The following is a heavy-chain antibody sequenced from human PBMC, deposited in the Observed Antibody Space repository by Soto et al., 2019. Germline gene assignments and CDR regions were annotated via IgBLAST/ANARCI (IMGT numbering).Heavy chain of an antibody. CDR1: GFTFSNYA. CDR3: AKDKGVFNWATSYFDY. CDR2: TSYDGNNE. D-gene: IGHD1-1*01. V-gene: IGHV3-30*18. J-gene: IGHJ4*02. Sequence: CAASGFTFSNYAMHWVRQAPGKGLEWVALTSYDGNNEYYTDSVKGRFTISRDNSKNTLFLQMNSPRPEDTAVYYCAKDKGVFNWATSYFDYWGQGALVTVSS.